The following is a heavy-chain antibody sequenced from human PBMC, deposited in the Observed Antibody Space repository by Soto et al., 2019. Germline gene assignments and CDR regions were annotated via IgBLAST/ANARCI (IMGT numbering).Heavy chain of an antibody. Sequence: EVQLVESGGGLVQPGGSLRLSCAASGFTFSDHYMDWVRQAPGKGLEWVGRTRNKANSYTTEYAASVKGRFTISRDDSKNSLYLQMNSLKTEDTAVYYCARGVDTAMAYWGQGTTVNVSS. J-gene: IGHJ6*02. CDR1: GFTFSDHY. D-gene: IGHD5-18*01. CDR2: TRNKANSYTT. V-gene: IGHV3-72*01. CDR3: ARGVDTAMAY.